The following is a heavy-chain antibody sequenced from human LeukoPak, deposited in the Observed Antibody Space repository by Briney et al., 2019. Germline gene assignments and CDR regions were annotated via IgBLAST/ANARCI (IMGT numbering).Heavy chain of an antibody. V-gene: IGHV3-48*03. D-gene: IGHD2-15*01. CDR1: GFTFSSYE. Sequence: GGSLRLSCAASGFTFSSYEMNWVRQAPGKGLEWVSYISSSGSTIYYADSVKGRFTISRDNAKNSLYLQMYSLRAEDTAVYYCARFAAYCSGGSCYSAYRWFDPWGQGTLVTVSS. J-gene: IGHJ5*02. CDR2: ISSSGSTI. CDR3: ARFAAYCSGGSCYSAYRWFDP.